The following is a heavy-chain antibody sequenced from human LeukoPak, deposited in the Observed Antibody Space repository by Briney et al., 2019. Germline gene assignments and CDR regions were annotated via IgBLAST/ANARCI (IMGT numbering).Heavy chain of an antibody. V-gene: IGHV1-18*01. CDR1: GYTFTSYG. CDR3: TRDRILNIVVVPADSTYFDY. J-gene: IGHJ4*02. D-gene: IGHD2-2*01. CDR2: ISTYNGNT. Sequence: GASVKVSCKASGYTFTSYGVSWVRQAPGQGLEWMGWISTYNGNTNYAQNVQGRVTLTTDTSTRTVYMDLRSLRSDDTAVYYCTRDRILNIVVVPADSTYFDYWGQGTLVTVSS.